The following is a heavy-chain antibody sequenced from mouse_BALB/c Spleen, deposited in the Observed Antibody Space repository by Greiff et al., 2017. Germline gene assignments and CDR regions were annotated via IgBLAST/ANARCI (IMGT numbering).Heavy chain of an antibody. CDR2: IDPANGNT. J-gene: IGHJ4*01. Sequence: EVKLQESGAELVKPGASVKLSCTASGFNIKDTYMHWVKQRPEQGLEWIGRIDPANGNTKYDPKFQGKATITADTSSNTAYLQLSSLTSEDTAVYYCASGGFYAMDYWGQGTSVTVSS. V-gene: IGHV14-3*02. CDR1: GFNIKDTY. CDR3: ASGGFYAMDY.